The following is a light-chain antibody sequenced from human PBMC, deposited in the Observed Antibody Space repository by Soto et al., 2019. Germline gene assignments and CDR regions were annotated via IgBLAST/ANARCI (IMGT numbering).Light chain of an antibody. CDR2: ENN. J-gene: IGLJ1*01. V-gene: IGLV1-51*02. CDR1: SSNIGKNY. CDR3: GTWDSSLSAYV. Sequence: QSVLTQPPSVSAAPGQKVTISCSRSSSNIGKNYVSWYQQLPGTAPKLLMFENNKRPSGIPDRFSGSKSGTSATLGITGLQTGDEADYFCGTWDSSLSAYVFGSGTKVTVL.